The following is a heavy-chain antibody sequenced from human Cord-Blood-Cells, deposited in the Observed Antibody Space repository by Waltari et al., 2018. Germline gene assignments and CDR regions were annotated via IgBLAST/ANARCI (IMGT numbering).Heavy chain of an antibody. D-gene: IGHD7-27*01. V-gene: IGHV4-39*01. CDR2: IYYSGST. J-gene: IGHJ4*02. Sequence: QLQLQESGPGLVKSSETLSRTCTVSGGSISSSSYYWGWIRQPPGKGLEWIGSIYYSGSTYYNPSLKSRVTISVDTSKNQFSLKLSSVTAADTAVYYCAIPWGSEVDYWGQGTLVTVSS. CDR3: AIPWGSEVDY. CDR1: GGSISSSSYY.